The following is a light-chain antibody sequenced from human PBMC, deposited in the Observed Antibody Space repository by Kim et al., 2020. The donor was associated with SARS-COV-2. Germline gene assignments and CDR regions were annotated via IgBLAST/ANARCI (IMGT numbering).Light chain of an antibody. V-gene: IGLV2-14*03. J-gene: IGLJ3*02. CDR3: SLYTSSSTRV. CDR1: SSDVDVYTY. CDR2: DVR. Sequence: GEAITILCTGTSSDVDVYTYVPGHQQHTGNAPNLMFYDVRKRPSGVSKRLSGYKSRNTASLTISGLQAEEEADYYRSLYTSSSTRVFGGGTQLTVL.